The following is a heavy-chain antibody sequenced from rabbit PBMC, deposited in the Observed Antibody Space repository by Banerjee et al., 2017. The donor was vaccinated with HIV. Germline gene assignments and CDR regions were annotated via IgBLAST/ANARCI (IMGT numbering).Heavy chain of an antibody. Sequence: QEQLKESGGGLVQPTGSLTLTCKASGFSFGDRDVMCWVRQAPGKGLEWIACINTATGKAVYATWAKGRFTISRTSSTTVTLRMTSLTAADRAAYFCARDLVGVIGWNFYLWGPGTLVTVS. V-gene: IGHV1S45*01. D-gene: IGHD1-1*01. CDR3: ARDLVGVIGWNFYL. J-gene: IGHJ4*01. CDR2: INTATGKA. CDR1: GFSFGDRDV.